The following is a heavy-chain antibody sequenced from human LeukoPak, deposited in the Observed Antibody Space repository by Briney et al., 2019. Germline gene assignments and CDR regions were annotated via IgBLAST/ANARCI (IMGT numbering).Heavy chain of an antibody. CDR3: ARVGGRLLTDWFDP. J-gene: IGHJ5*02. CDR2: IIPIFGTA. CDR1: GGTFSSYA. D-gene: IGHD3-9*01. Sequence: SVKVSCKASGGTFSSYAISWVRQAPGQGLEWMGGIIPIFGTANYAQKFQGRVTITADESTSTAYMELSRLRSDDTAVYYCARVGGRLLTDWFDPWGQGTLVTVSS. V-gene: IGHV1-69*13.